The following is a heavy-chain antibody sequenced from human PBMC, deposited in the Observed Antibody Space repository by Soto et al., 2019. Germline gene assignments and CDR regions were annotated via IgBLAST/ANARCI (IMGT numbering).Heavy chain of an antibody. CDR3: ARDGGNSGSFYYYYGMDV. D-gene: IGHD2-21*02. Sequence: ASVKVSCKASGYTFTSYAMHWVRQAPGQRLEWMGWINAGNGNTKYSQKFQGRVTITRDTSASTAYMELSSLRSEDTAVYYCARDGGNSGSFYYYYGMDVWGKGTTVTVSS. CDR1: GYTFTSYA. V-gene: IGHV1-3*01. J-gene: IGHJ6*04. CDR2: INAGNGNT.